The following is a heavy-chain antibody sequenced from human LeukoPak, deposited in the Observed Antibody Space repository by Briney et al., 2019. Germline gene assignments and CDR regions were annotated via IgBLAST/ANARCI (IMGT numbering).Heavy chain of an antibody. J-gene: IGHJ5*02. CDR1: GASISSYY. CDR3: ARGYDFWSGQNWFDP. D-gene: IGHD3-3*01. V-gene: IGHV4-59*01. CDR2: IYYSGST. Sequence: SETLSLTCTVSGASISSYYWSWIRQPPGKGLEWIGFIYYSGSTNYNPSLTSRVTMSLDTSKNQFSLKLTSVIAADTAVYYCARGYDFWSGQNWFDPWGQGTLVTVSS.